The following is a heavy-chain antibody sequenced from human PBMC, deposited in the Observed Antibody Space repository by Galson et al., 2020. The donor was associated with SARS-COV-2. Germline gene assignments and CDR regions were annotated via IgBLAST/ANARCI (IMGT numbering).Heavy chain of an antibody. CDR2: ISSRGYSI. J-gene: IGHJ4*02. CDR1: GFTFRRSR. D-gene: IGHD2-21*02. Sequence: GKSLKISCAASGFTFRRSRMNWVRQAPGRGLDWISYISSRGYSITYADSVLDRFSISRETAKDSLYLQINSLRDEDTAVYYCASDPTGSDSVCGWQGETVGYFDYWGQGALVTVSS. V-gene: IGHV3-48*02. CDR3: ASDPTGSDSVCGWQGETVGYFDY.